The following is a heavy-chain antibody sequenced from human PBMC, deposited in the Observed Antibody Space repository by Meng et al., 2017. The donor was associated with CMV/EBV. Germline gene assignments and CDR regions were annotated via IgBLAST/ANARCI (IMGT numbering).Heavy chain of an antibody. J-gene: IGHJ4*02. CDR3: ARVMGPNRTPYYFDY. CDR1: GGSISSGYSC. V-gene: IGHV4-30-4*08. Sequence: VDLQEAVACMVTPAHTLSLTCTGSGGSISSGYSCWSWIRHPPAKGWEWIGYSYYSGSTYYSPSLKSRVTISVDTSKNQFSLKLSSVNAADTAVYYCARVMGPNRTPYYFDYWGQGTLVTVSS. D-gene: IGHD1-14*01. CDR2: SYYSGST.